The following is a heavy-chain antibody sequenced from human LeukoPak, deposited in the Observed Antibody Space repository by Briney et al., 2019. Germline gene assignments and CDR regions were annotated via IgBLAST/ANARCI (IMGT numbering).Heavy chain of an antibody. CDR2: IYYSGST. CDR3: ARSSMVRGVIYYYYMDV. J-gene: IGHJ6*03. Sequence: SETLSLTCTVSGGSISSSSYYWGWIRQPPGKGLEWIGSIYYSGSTYYNPSLKSRVTISVDTSKNQFSLKLSSVTAADTAVYYCARSSMVRGVIYYYYMDVWGKGTTVTISS. V-gene: IGHV4-39*07. CDR1: GGSISSSSYY. D-gene: IGHD3-10*01.